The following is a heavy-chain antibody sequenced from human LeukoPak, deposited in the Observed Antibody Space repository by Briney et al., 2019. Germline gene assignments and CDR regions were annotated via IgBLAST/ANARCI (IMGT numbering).Heavy chain of an antibody. D-gene: IGHD2-2*01. CDR2: VNPNSGGT. J-gene: IGHJ6*03. V-gene: IGHV1-2*02. Sequence: ASVKVSCKASGYTFTGYYMHWVRQAPGQGLEWMGWVNPNSGGTNYAQKFQGRVTMTRDTSISTAYMELSRLRSDDTAVYYCARAMREGYCSSTSCPLYYYYMDVWGKGTTVTVSS. CDR3: ARAMREGYCSSTSCPLYYYYMDV. CDR1: GYTFTGYY.